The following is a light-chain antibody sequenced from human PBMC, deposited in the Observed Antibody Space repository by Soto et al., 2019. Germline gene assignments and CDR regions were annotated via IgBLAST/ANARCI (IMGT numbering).Light chain of an antibody. CDR3: QQSYSIPLT. V-gene: IGKV1-39*01. Sequence: DIQMTQSPSSLSASVGDRVTISCRASQTITSNLNWYQQKPGKAPSLLIYAASSLQSGVPSRFSGSGSGTEFTLTISSLQPADFAIYYCQQSYSIPLTFGPGTKVDIK. J-gene: IGKJ3*01. CDR1: QTITSN. CDR2: AAS.